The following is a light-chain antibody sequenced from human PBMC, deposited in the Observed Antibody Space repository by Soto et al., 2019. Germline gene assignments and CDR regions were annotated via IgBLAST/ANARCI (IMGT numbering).Light chain of an antibody. CDR2: GVS. V-gene: IGLV2-14*03. Sequence: QSVLTQPASVSGSPGQSITISCTGTYSDVGAYTYVSWYQHHPGKAPKLMVSGVSNRPSGVSDRFSGSKSGNTASLTISGLQAEDEADYYCSSYTTSSTYVFGTGTKVTDL. J-gene: IGLJ1*01. CDR3: SSYTTSSTYV. CDR1: YSDVGAYTY.